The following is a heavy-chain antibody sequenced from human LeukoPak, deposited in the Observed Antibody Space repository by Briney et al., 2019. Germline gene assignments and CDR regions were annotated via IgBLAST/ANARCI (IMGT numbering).Heavy chain of an antibody. J-gene: IGHJ4*02. V-gene: IGHV4-39*01. CDR2: IYYSGTT. Sequence: PSETLSLTCTVSGGSITNTNYYWAWIRQPPGKGLEWIGSIYYSGTTYYTSSLRSRLTMSVDTSKNQFSLKLSSVTAADTAVYYCARGVGAAAGLPPFDYWGQGTLVTVSS. CDR3: ARGVGAAAGLPPFDY. CDR1: GGSITNTNYY. D-gene: IGHD6-13*01.